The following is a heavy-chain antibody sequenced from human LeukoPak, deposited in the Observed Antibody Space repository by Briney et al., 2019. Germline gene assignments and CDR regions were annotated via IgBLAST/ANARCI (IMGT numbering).Heavy chain of an antibody. CDR1: GFTFDNYA. Sequence: PGGSLRLSCAASGFTFDNYAMNWVWQVPGEGLEWISLISWNSGTIGYADSVKGRFTISRDNANNFLYLQMNSLRAEDTALYYCARAYKDRSLAGKKEFFQHWGQGTLVTVSS. CDR2: ISWNSGTI. V-gene: IGHV3-9*01. CDR3: ARAYKDRSLAGKKEFFQH. J-gene: IGHJ1*01. D-gene: IGHD6-19*01.